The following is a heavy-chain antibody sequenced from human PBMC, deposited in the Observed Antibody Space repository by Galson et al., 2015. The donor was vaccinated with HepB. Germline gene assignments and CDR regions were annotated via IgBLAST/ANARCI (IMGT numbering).Heavy chain of an antibody. CDR2: IGSGGRTV. V-gene: IGHV3-48*03. J-gene: IGHJ4*02. D-gene: IGHD2-15*01. CDR1: GFTFRTYE. Sequence: SLRLSCAASGFTFRTYEMNWVRQAPGKGLEWISYIGSGGRTVSYADSVNGRFTISRDNAKNSLYLQMNSLRAQDTAVYYCARPNCSGNSCYLDYWGQGTLVTVSS. CDR3: ARPNCSGNSCYLDY.